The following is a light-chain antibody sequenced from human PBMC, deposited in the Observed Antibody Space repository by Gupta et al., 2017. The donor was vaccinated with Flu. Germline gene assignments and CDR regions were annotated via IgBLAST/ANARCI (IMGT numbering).Light chain of an antibody. V-gene: IGKV3-15*01. CDR3: QQYSNWPLT. Sequence: PATLSVSPGERATLSCRASQSITNYLAWYQQKPGQAPKLVIYGASTRATGIPARFSGSGSGTEFTLTISSLQSEDFAVYYCQQYSNWPLTFGGGTKVEIK. CDR1: QSITNY. J-gene: IGKJ4*01. CDR2: GAS.